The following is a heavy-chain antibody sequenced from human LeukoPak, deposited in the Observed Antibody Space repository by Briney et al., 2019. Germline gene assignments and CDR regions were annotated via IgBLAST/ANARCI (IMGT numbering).Heavy chain of an antibody. CDR3: ARHGSRGSYYLNNWFAP. V-gene: IGHV4-59*08. J-gene: IGHJ5*02. D-gene: IGHD1-26*01. CDR1: GGSISSYY. CDR2: IYYSGST. Sequence: SETLSLTCTVSGGSISSYYWSWIRQPPGKGLEWIGYIYYSGSTNYNPSLKRRVTISVDTSKNQFSLKLSSVPAAATAVYYCARHGSRGSYYLNNWFAPWGQGPLVTVS.